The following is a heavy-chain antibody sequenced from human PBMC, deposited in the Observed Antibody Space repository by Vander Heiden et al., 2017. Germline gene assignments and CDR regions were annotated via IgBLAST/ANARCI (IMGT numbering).Heavy chain of an antibody. Sequence: QARLQQWGAGLLKPSETLSLTCAVPRAGFIGSHWSWSRQSPGKGLEWVGEISHSGKTDDNPSLKRRVGISIDTSKGQLSLGLSAVTAADTAVYFCARGKRILSSFLRGQTVDNWFDSWGQGTPVTVSS. D-gene: IGHD3-10*02. J-gene: IGHJ5*01. V-gene: IGHV4-34*02. CDR2: ISHSGKT. CDR3: ARGKRILSSFLRGQTVDNWFDS. CDR1: RAGFIGSH.